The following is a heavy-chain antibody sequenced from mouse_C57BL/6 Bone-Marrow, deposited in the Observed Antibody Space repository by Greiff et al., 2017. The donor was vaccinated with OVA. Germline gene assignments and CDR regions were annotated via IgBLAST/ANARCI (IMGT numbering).Heavy chain of an antibody. Sequence: VKLMESGPGLVAPSQSLSITCTVSGFSLTSYGVDWVRQPPGKGLEWLGVIWGGGSTNYTSALMSRLSISKDNSKSQVFLKMNSLQTDDTAMYYCAFTTIVATEWYFDVWGTGTTVTVSS. CDR1: GFSLTSYG. CDR3: AFTTIVATEWYFDV. CDR2: IWGGGST. V-gene: IGHV2-9*01. D-gene: IGHD1-1*01. J-gene: IGHJ1*03.